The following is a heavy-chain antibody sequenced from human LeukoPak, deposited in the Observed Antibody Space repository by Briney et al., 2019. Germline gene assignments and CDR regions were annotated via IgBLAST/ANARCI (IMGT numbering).Heavy chain of an antibody. CDR3: ARGPYYYDSSTPFDI. D-gene: IGHD3-22*01. J-gene: IGHJ3*02. CDR2: IYYSGST. Sequence: PSETLSLTCTVSGGSISSSSYYWSWIRQPPGKGLEWIGYIYYSGSTNYNPSLKSRVTISVDTSKNQFSLKLSSVTAADTAVYYCARGPYYYDSSTPFDIWGQGTMVTVSS. V-gene: IGHV4-61*05. CDR1: GGSISSSSYY.